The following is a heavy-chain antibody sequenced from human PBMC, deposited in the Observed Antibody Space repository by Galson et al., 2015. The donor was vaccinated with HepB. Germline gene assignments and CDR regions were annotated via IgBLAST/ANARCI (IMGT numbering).Heavy chain of an antibody. CDR2: IRYDGSNK. D-gene: IGHD2-2*02. CDR3: AKDPSGFCSSTSCYRGYYYGMDV. V-gene: IGHV3-30*02. Sequence: SLRLSCAASGFTFSSYGMHWVRQAPGKGLEWVAFIRYDGSNKYYADSVKGRFTISRDNSKNTLYLQMNSLRAEDTAVYYCAKDPSGFCSSTSCYRGYYYGMDVWGQGTTVTVSS. J-gene: IGHJ6*02. CDR1: GFTFSSYG.